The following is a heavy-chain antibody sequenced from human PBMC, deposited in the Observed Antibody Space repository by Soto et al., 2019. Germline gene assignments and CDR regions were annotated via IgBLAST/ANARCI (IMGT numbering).Heavy chain of an antibody. CDR2: IWYDGSNK. CDR3: ARDSGTTHYFDY. D-gene: IGHD6-19*01. Sequence: GGSLRLSCAASGFTFSSYGMHWVRQAPGKGLEWVAVIWYDGSNKYYADSVKGRFTISRDNSKNTLYLQMNSLRAEDTAVYYCARDSGTTHYFDYWGQGTLVTVSS. J-gene: IGHJ4*02. CDR1: GFTFSSYG. V-gene: IGHV3-33*01.